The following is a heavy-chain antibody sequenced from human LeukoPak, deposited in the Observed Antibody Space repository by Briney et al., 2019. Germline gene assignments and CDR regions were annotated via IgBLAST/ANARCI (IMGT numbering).Heavy chain of an antibody. CDR1: GDFVSRYY. CDR2: INHSGST. V-gene: IGHV4-34*01. Sequence: KPSETLSLTCALYGDFVSRYYCGWIRQPPGKGLEWIGEINHSGSTNYNPSLKSRVTISVDTSKNQFSPKLSSVTAADTAVYYCGRVGEQYRSSPLSYLACWGQGTLVTVSS. D-gene: IGHD6-13*01. J-gene: IGHJ4*02. CDR3: GRVGEQYRSSPLSYLAC.